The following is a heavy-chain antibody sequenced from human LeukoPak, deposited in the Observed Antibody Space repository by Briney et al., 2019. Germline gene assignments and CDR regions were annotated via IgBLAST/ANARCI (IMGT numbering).Heavy chain of an antibody. CDR3: ERDAQRGFDYSNSLQY. D-gene: IGHD4-11*01. CDR2: IWSDGTNR. V-gene: IGHV3-33*01. Sequence: PGRSLTLSCAATGFTFNHYGMHWVRQAPGKGLEWVAVIWSDGTNRYYADSVKGRFTISRDDSRNTVYLQMNSLRPEDTGVYYCERDAQRGFDYSNSLQYWGQGTPVTVST. J-gene: IGHJ4*02. CDR1: GFTFNHYG.